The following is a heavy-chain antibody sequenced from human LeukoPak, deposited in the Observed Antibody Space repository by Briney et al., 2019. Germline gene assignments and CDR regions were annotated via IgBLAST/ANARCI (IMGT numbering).Heavy chain of an antibody. D-gene: IGHD4-23*01. CDR1: GFTFSSYW. Sequence: GGSLRLSCAASGFTFSSYWMHWVRQAPGKGLVWVSRINSDGSSTSYADSVKGRFTISRDNAKNTLYLQMNSLRAEDTAVYYCARDRGGVTVVTPADAFDIWGQGTMVTVSS. V-gene: IGHV3-74*01. CDR3: ARDRGGVTVVTPADAFDI. J-gene: IGHJ3*02. CDR2: INSDGSST.